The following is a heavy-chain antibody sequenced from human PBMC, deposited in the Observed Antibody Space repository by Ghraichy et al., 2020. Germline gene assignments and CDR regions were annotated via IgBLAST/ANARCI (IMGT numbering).Heavy chain of an antibody. CDR1: GFTFSSYD. J-gene: IGHJ2*01. D-gene: IGHD3-22*01. Sequence: GGSLRLSCAASGFTFSSYDMHWVRQGAGKGLEWVSGIGTAGDANYPGSVKGRFTISRENAKNSFYLQMNSLRAGDTAVYFCARAVYYYDGSFYPRYFDLWGRGTLVSVSS. CDR2: IGTAGDA. CDR3: ARAVYYYDGSFYPRYFDL. V-gene: IGHV3-13*01.